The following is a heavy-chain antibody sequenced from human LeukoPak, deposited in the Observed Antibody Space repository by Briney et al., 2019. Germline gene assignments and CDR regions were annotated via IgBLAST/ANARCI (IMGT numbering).Heavy chain of an antibody. J-gene: IGHJ4*02. V-gene: IGHV4-34*01. Sequence: SETLSLTCAVYGGPFSGYYWSWIRQPPGKGLEWIGEINHSGSANYNPSLKSRVTIPVDMSKNQFSLKLSPVTAADTAVYYCARARGDYYDSSGYYSAFDYWGQGTLVTVSS. D-gene: IGHD3-22*01. CDR1: GGPFSGYY. CDR2: INHSGSA. CDR3: ARARGDYYDSSGYYSAFDY.